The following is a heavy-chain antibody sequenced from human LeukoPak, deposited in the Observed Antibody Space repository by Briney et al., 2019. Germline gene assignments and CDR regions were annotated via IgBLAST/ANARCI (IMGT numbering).Heavy chain of an antibody. CDR2: INHSGST. J-gene: IGHJ4*02. D-gene: IGHD3-10*01. CDR3: ARAPRIIILRAGQYYYGSGSPDY. Sequence: SETLSLTCAVYGGSFSGYYWSWIRQPPGKGLEWIGEINHSGSTNYNPSLKSRVTISVDTSKNQFSLKLSSVTAADTAVYYCARAPRIIILRAGQYYYGSGSPDYWGQGTLVTVSS. CDR1: GGSFSGYY. V-gene: IGHV4-34*01.